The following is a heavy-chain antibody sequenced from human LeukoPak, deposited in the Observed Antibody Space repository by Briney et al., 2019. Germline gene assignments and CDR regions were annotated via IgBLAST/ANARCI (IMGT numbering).Heavy chain of an antibody. J-gene: IGHJ4*02. V-gene: IGHV1-24*01. CDR3: ATDGTGRYSVDC. D-gene: IGHD3-10*01. Sequence: ASVKVSCKVSGYTLIELSMYWVRQGPGKGLEWMGSFDHENDETTYAQKFQGRIRMTEDTSTQTAYMELSGLRSDDTAMYYCATDGTGRYSVDCWGQGTLVTVSS. CDR2: FDHENDET. CDR1: GYTLIELS.